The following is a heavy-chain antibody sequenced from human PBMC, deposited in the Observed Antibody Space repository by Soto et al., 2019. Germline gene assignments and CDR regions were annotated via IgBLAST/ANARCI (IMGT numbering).Heavy chain of an antibody. V-gene: IGHV1-18*01. D-gene: IGHD1-26*01. J-gene: IGHJ6*02. Sequence: ASVKVSCKASGYTFTSYGISWVRQAPGQGLEWMGWISAYNGNTNYAQKLQGRVTMTTDTSTSTAYMELRSLRSDDTAVYYCARVGWELPDYYYYGMDVWGQGTTVTVSS. CDR3: ARVGWELPDYYYYGMDV. CDR2: ISAYNGNT. CDR1: GYTFTSYG.